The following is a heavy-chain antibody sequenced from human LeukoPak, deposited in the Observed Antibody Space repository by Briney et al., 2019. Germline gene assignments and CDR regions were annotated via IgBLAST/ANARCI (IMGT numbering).Heavy chain of an antibody. CDR3: ARERALGGVIVTGDYYFDY. Sequence: ASVKVSCEASGYTFTSYGISWVRQATGQGLEWMGWMNPNSGNTGYAQKFQGRVTITRNTSISTAYMELSSLRSEDTAVYYCARERALGGVIVTGDYYFDYWGQGTLVTVSS. D-gene: IGHD3-16*02. V-gene: IGHV1-8*03. CDR2: MNPNSGNT. J-gene: IGHJ4*02. CDR1: GYTFTSYG.